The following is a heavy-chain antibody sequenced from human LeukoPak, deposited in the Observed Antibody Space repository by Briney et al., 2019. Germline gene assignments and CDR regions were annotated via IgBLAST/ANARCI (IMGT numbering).Heavy chain of an antibody. CDR2: IYPGDSDT. CDR1: GYSFTSYW. V-gene: IGHV5-51*01. Sequence: GASLRISCKGSGYSFTSYWIGWVRQMPGKGLEWMGIIYPGDSDTRYSPSFQGQVTISADKSISTAYLQWSSLKASDTAMYYCARHYCSSTSCYLYFDYWGQGTLVTVSS. D-gene: IGHD2-2*01. CDR3: ARHYCSSTSCYLYFDY. J-gene: IGHJ4*02.